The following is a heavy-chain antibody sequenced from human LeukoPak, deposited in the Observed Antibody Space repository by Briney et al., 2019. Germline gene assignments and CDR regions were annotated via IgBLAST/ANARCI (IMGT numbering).Heavy chain of an antibody. CDR1: GGSFSGYY. J-gene: IGHJ4*02. D-gene: IGHD3-16*02. CDR3: ARGPGYYDYVWGSYRYKGYFDY. V-gene: IGHV4-34*01. Sequence: PSETLSLTCAVYGGSFSGYYWSWIRRPPGKGLEWIGEINHSGSTNYNPSLKSRVTISVDTSKNQFSLKLSSETAADTAVYYCARGPGYYDYVWGSYRYKGYFDYWGQGTLVTVSS. CDR2: INHSGST.